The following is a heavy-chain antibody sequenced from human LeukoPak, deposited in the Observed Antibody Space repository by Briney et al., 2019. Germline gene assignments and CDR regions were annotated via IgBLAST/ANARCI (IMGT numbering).Heavy chain of an antibody. J-gene: IGHJ4*02. CDR2: IAEDGSEK. D-gene: IGHD2/OR15-2a*01. Sequence: GGSLRLSCEASGFTFSKYWMSWVRQAPGKGLECVANIAEDGSEKYYVDSVKGRITISRDNAKNTLYLQMNSLRVDDTAVYYCGRGRSMNNWGQGTLVTVSS. CDR3: GRGRSMNN. CDR1: GFTFSKYW. V-gene: IGHV3-7*01.